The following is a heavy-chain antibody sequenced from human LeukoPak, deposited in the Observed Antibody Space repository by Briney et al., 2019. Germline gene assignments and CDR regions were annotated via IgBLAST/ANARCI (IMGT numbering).Heavy chain of an antibody. D-gene: IGHD6-13*01. CDR3: ARLEIPPPAAVLKGECYFDY. CDR1: GGSFSGYY. Sequence: PSETLSLTCAVYGGSFSGYYWSWIRQPPGKGLEWIGEINHSGSTNYNPSLKSRVTISVDTSKNQFSLKLSSVTAADTAVYYCARLEIPPPAAVLKGECYFDYWGQGTLVTVSS. J-gene: IGHJ4*02. V-gene: IGHV4-34*01. CDR2: INHSGST.